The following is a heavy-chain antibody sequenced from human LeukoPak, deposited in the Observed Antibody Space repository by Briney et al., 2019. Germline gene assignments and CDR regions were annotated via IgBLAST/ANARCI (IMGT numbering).Heavy chain of an antibody. Sequence: SETLSLTCAVSGGSISSSNWWNWVRQTPGKGLEWIGEIYHRGNTHYNPSLKSRVTISVDTSKNQFSLKLSSVTAADTAVYYCARGGPWIQLWPNNWFDPWGQGTLVTVSS. CDR2: IYHRGNT. CDR3: ARGGPWIQLWPNNWFDP. J-gene: IGHJ5*02. D-gene: IGHD5-18*01. V-gene: IGHV4-4*02. CDR1: GGSISSSNW.